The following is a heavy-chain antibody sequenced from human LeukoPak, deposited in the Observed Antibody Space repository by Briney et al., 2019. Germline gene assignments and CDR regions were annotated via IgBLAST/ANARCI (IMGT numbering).Heavy chain of an antibody. J-gene: IGHJ4*02. CDR1: GFTFSDYY. CDR2: ISSSGSTI. D-gene: IGHD1-26*01. Sequence: GGSLRLSCAAAGFTFSDYYMSWIRQAPGKGLEWVSYISSSGSTIYYADSVKGRFTISRDNAKNSLYLQMNSLRVVDTAENYCAKAGPVGDKGGFDYWGQGTVVTLSS. CDR3: AKAGPVGDKGGFDY. V-gene: IGHV3-11*04.